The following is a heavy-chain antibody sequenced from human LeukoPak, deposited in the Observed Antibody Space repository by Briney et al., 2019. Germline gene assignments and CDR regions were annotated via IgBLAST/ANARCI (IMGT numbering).Heavy chain of an antibody. CDR3: ARLAGVLLSKTNWFDP. V-gene: IGHV5-51*01. CDR1: GYSFSGYW. Sequence: GESLKISCKGSGYSFSGYWIAWVRQMPGKGLEWMGIIYPGDSETKYSPPFQGQVTISADKSISTAYLQWSSLKASDTAIYYCARLAGVLLSKTNWFDPWGQGTLVTVSS. D-gene: IGHD2-15*01. J-gene: IGHJ5*02. CDR2: IYPGDSET.